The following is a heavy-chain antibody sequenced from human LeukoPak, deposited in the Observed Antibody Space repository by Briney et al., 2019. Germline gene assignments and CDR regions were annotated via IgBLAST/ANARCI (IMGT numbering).Heavy chain of an antibody. J-gene: IGHJ4*02. CDR1: GFTFSSYG. CDR2: ISYDGSNK. V-gene: IGHV3-30*03. Sequence: GGSLRLSCAASGFTFSSYGMHWVRQAPGKGLEWVAVISYDGSNKYYADSVKGRFTISRDNSKNTLYLQMNSLRAEDTAVYYCARSIGIDYWGQGTLVTVSS. CDR3: ARSIGIDY. D-gene: IGHD1-14*01.